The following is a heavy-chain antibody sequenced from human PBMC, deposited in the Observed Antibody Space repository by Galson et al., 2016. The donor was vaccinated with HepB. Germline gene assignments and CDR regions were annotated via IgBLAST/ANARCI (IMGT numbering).Heavy chain of an antibody. CDR2: ISAYNGHT. Sequence: SVKVSCKASGYSFISFGICWVRQAPGQGLEWMGWISAYNGHTNYAQKLQGRVTMTTDTSTSTAYMELRSLRSDDTAVYYCARDAPHVLRFLEWFGIYGMDVWGQGTTVTVSS. J-gene: IGHJ6*02. CDR1: GYSFISFG. V-gene: IGHV1-18*01. CDR3: ARDAPHVLRFLEWFGIYGMDV. D-gene: IGHD3-3*01.